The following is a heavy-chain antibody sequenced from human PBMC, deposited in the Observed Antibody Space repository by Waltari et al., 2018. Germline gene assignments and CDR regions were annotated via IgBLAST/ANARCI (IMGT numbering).Heavy chain of an antibody. Sequence: EVQLVESGGGLVKPGGSLRLSCAASGFTFTNAWMNWVRQAPGRGLEWVGRIKTRAGGGTTDYAASVKDRFTSSRDDSKNTGYLQLTGLKTEDTAVYYCATGTMTLVTPFVWGQGTLVTVSS. V-gene: IGHV3-15*07. J-gene: IGHJ4*02. D-gene: IGHD4-17*01. CDR3: ATGTMTLVTPFV. CDR2: IKTRAGGGTT. CDR1: GFTFTNAW.